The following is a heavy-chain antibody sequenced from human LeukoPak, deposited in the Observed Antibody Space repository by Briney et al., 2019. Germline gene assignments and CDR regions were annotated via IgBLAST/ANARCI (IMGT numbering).Heavy chain of an antibody. CDR1: GGSFSGYY. V-gene: IGHV4-31*11. J-gene: IGHJ3*02. D-gene: IGHD1-14*01. CDR3: ARDRLDRNAFDI. CDR2: IYYSGST. Sequence: SETLSLTCAVYGGSFSGYYWSWIRQHPGKGLEWIGYIYYSGSTYYNPSLKSRVTISVDTSKNQFSLKLSSVTAADTAVYYCARDRLDRNAFDIWGQGTMVTVSS.